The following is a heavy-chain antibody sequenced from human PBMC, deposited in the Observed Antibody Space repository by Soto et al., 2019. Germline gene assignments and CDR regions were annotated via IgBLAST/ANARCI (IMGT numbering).Heavy chain of an antibody. Sequence: PGGSRRFSCAASGFTFSSYGMHWVRQAPGKGLEWVAVIWYDGSNKYYADSVKGRFTISRDNSNHTLYLQVNSLRAEDTAVYYCARIDYWGQGTLVTVSS. CDR1: GFTFSSYG. CDR2: IWYDGSNK. J-gene: IGHJ4*02. V-gene: IGHV3-33*01. CDR3: ARIDY.